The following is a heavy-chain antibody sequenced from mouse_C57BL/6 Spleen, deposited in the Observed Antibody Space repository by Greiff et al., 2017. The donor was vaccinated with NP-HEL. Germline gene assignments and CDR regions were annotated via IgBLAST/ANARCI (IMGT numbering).Heavy chain of an antibody. CDR1: GFTFSDYY. J-gene: IGHJ4*01. D-gene: IGHD2-1*01. CDR3: ARHDGNYLYYYAMDY. V-gene: IGHV5-12*01. Sequence: EVMLVESGGGLVQPGGSLKLSCAASGFTFSDYYMYWVRQTPEKRLEWVAYISNGGGSTYYPDTVKGRFTISRDNAKNTLYLQMSRLKSEDTAMYYCARHDGNYLYYYAMDYWGQGTSVTVSS. CDR2: ISNGGGST.